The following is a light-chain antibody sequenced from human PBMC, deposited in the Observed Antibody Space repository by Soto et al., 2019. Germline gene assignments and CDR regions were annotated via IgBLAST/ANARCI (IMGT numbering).Light chain of an antibody. CDR2: AAS. J-gene: IGKJ5*01. CDR1: QRITNS. CDR3: QQAASFPIT. Sequence: DIQMTQSPSSLSASVGDRVTIPCRASQRITNSLNWYQQKPGRAPNLLIYAASSLQRGSPSRFSGSGSGTDFTLTISSLQPDDFATYYCQQAASFPITFGQGTRLEIK. V-gene: IGKV1-39*01.